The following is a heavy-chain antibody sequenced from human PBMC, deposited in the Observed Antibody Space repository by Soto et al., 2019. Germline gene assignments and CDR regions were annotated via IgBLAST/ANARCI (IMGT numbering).Heavy chain of an antibody. CDR2: TYYRSKWYN. J-gene: IGHJ6*02. V-gene: IGHV6-1*01. D-gene: IGHD6-13*01. Sequence: PSQTLSLTCAISGDSVSRNSAAWNWIRQSPSRGLEWLGRTYYRSKWYNDYAVSVKSRITINPDTSKNQFSLQLNSVTPEDTAVYYCAREEYTSSRYYYYGMDVWGQGTTVTVSS. CDR3: AREEYTSSRYYYYGMDV. CDR1: GDSVSRNSAA.